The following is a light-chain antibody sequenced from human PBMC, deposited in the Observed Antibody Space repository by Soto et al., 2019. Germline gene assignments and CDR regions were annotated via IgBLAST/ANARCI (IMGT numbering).Light chain of an antibody. CDR3: CSYAGSSTFNWV. CDR1: SSDVGSYNL. V-gene: IGLV2-23*03. CDR2: GGS. J-gene: IGLJ3*02. Sequence: QSVLTQPASVSGSPGQSITISCTGTSSDVGSYNLVSWYQQHPGKAPKLMIYGGSKRPSGVSNRFSGSKSGNTASLTISGLQAEDEADYYCCSYAGSSTFNWVFGGGTKVTVL.